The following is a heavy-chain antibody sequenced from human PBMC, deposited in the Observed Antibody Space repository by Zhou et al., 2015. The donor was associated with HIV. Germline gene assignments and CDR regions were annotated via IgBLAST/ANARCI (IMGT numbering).Heavy chain of an antibody. CDR3: ARLDDFWSAYFDY. CDR1: GYAFTYYA. Sequence: QVLLVQSGAEVKKPGASVKVSCKTSGYAFTYYAISWVRQAPGQGLEWMGWINADNGKTNYAQKFQGRVTLTTDRSTRTAYMELSSLRSEDTAVYYCARLDDFWSAYFDYWGQGTQVSVSS. CDR2: INADNGKT. V-gene: IGHV1-18*01. J-gene: IGHJ4*02. D-gene: IGHD3-3*01.